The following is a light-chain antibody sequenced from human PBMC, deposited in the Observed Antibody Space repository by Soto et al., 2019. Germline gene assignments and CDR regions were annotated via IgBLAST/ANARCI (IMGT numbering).Light chain of an antibody. CDR3: QQYNNWPWT. V-gene: IGKV3-15*01. CDR1: QSVSSY. Sequence: EIVLTQSPSTLSFSPWESSALSFRASQSVSSYLAWYHQKPGQAPRLLIHGAFTRATGIPARFSGSGSGTEFTLTISTLQSEDFAVYYCQQYNNWPWTFGQGTKVDIK. J-gene: IGKJ1*01. CDR2: GAF.